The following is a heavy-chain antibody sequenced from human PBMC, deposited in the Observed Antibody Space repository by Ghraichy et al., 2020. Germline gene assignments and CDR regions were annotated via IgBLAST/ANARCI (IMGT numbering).Heavy chain of an antibody. CDR3: IAELNVYADYEGH. Sequence: GGSLRLSCAASGFTFTNAWMNWVRQAPGKGLEWVGRLKSKSNGGTTDYAAPVKGRFTISRDDSKNTLYLQMNSLETEDTAVYYCIAELNVYADYEGHWGQGTLVTVSS. V-gene: IGHV3-15*07. CDR2: LKSKSNGGTT. CDR1: GFTFTNAW. J-gene: IGHJ4*02. D-gene: IGHD4-17*01.